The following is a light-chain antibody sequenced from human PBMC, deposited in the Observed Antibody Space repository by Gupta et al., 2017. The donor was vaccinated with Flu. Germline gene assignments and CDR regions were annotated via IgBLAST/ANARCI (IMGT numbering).Light chain of an antibody. V-gene: IGKV1D-12*01. CDR1: QPISRW. J-gene: IGKJ4*01. CDR2: AAS. CDR3: QQASSLPLA. Sequence: GDRVTITCRASQPISRWLSWYQQKPVKAPKLLIYAASPLVSGVPSRFSGSGFGTDFTLTISSLQPEDYATYYCQQASSLPLAFGGGTKVVIK.